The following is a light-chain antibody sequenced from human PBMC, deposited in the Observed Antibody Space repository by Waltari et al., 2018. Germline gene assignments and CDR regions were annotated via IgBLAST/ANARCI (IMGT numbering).Light chain of an antibody. J-gene: IGKJ2*03. CDR1: QGISAY. Sequence: DIQLSQSPSFLSASVGDRVTITCRASQGISAYLAWYQQKPGKAPKVLIYGASTLQGGVPSRFSGSGSGTEFTLTISRLQPEDVATYFCQHLHTYPYSFGQGTKLEIK. V-gene: IGKV1-9*01. CDR3: QHLHTYPYS. CDR2: GAS.